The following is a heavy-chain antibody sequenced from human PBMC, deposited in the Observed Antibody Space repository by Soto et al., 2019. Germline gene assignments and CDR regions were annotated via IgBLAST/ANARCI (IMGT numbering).Heavy chain of an antibody. CDR2: IYWDDDK. J-gene: IGHJ4*02. D-gene: IGHD6-13*01. Sequence: QITLKESGPTLVKPTQTLTLTCTFSGFSLSTSGVGVGWIRQPPGKALEWLALIYWDDDKRYSPSLKSRLTITKDTSNNQVVLTMTNMDPVETATYYCAHSIPTGDSSSWYPDYWGQGTLVTVSS. CDR3: AHSIPTGDSSSWYPDY. CDR1: GFSLSTSGVG. V-gene: IGHV2-5*02.